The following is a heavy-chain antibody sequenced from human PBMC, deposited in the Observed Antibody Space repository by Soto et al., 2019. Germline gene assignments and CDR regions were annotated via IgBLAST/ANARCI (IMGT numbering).Heavy chain of an antibody. J-gene: IGHJ1*01. Sequence: PGGSLRLSCAASGFTFSSYGMHWVRQAPGKGLEWVAVISYDGSNKYYADSVKGRFTISRDNSKNTLYLQMNSLRAEDTAVYYCAKPDDDEYFQRWGQGTLVTVSS. CDR1: GFTFSSYG. CDR3: AKPDDDEYFQR. CDR2: ISYDGSNK. V-gene: IGHV3-30*18.